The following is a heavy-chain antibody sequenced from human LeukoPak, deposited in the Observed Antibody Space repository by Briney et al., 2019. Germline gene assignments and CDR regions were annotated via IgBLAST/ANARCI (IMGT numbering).Heavy chain of an antibody. J-gene: IGHJ4*02. CDR3: ARYYGGGASDY. V-gene: IGHV3-21*01. D-gene: IGHD4-23*01. CDR1: GFTFSSYS. Sequence: PGGSLRLSCAASGFTFSSYSMSWVRQAPGKGLEWVSSISGSSSYIYYADSVKGRFTISRDNAKNSLYLQMNSLRAEDTAVYYCARYYGGGASDYWGQGTLVTVSS. CDR2: ISGSSSYI.